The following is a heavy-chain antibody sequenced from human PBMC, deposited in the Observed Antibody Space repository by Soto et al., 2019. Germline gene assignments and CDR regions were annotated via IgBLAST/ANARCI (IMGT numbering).Heavy chain of an antibody. D-gene: IGHD1-26*01. V-gene: IGHV3-48*01. CDR2: ISGDGSTI. Sequence: EEQLVESGGGLVQPGGSLRLSCAASGFTFSSYSMNWVRQTPGKGPDWFSYISGDGSTIYYADSVKGRFTFSRDNAKYLLYLQMNSLRAEDTAVYECARAAGESYYGTDYFDFRCQGTLVPVSS. CDR1: GFTFSSYS. CDR3: ARAAGESYYGTDYFDF. J-gene: IGHJ4*02.